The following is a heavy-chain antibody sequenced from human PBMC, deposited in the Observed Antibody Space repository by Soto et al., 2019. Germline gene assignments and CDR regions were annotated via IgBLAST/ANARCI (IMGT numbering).Heavy chain of an antibody. D-gene: IGHD1-26*01. J-gene: IGHJ6*02. CDR1: GGSISSYY. CDR2: IYTSGST. V-gene: IGHV4-4*07. CDR3: ARAKWELLDYYYYYGMDV. Sequence: SETLSLTCTVSGGSISSYYWSWIRQPAGKGLEWIGRIYTSGSTNYNPSLKSRVTMSVDTSKNQFSLKLSSVTAADTAVYYCARAKWELLDYYYYYGMDVWGQGTTVTVSS.